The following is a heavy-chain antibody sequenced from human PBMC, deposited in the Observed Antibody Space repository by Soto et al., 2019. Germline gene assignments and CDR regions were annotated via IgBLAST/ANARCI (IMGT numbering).Heavy chain of an antibody. Sequence: PLCLTCTVTGASSNSGGYYWNGVRQPPGKGLQWIGYISYSGNTYYNPSLKSRISISADTSKNQFSLRLTSVTAADTAVYYCASCVSTACYPPWGLQFVDLWGQGSLGTV. CDR2: ISYSGNT. J-gene: IGHJ5*02. CDR1: GASSNSGGYY. V-gene: IGHV4-31*02. CDR3: ASCVSTACYPPWGLQFVDL. D-gene: IGHD2-2*01.